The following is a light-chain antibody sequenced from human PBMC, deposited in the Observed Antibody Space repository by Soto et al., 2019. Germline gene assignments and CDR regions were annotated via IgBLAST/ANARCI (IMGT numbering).Light chain of an antibody. CDR2: DAS. V-gene: IGKV1-33*01. Sequence: DIQMTQSPPSLSASVGDRVTITCQASHDIRIYLNWYQQKPVKDTKLLIYDASNLETGVPSRLSGSGSGTGFTSAISSLQDKDVATYYCQQDDKFPLTFGRGTKVEVK. J-gene: IGKJ4*01. CDR3: QQDDKFPLT. CDR1: HDIRIY.